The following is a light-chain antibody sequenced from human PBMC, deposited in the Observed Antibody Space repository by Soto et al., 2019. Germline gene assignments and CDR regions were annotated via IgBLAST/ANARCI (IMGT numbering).Light chain of an antibody. CDR2: NNY. Sequence: QSVLTQPPSASGTPGQRVTFSFSGSTSNIESATVNWYQQLPGTAPKLLIFNNYQRPSGVPDRFSGSRSATSASLAISGLQSEDEGDYYCAAWDDSFNGLYVFGTGTKGTVL. CDR3: AAWDDSFNGLYV. V-gene: IGLV1-44*01. J-gene: IGLJ1*01. CDR1: TSNIESAT.